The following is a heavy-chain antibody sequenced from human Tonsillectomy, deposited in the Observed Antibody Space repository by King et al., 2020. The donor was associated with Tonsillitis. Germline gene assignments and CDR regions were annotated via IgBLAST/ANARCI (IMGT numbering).Heavy chain of an antibody. J-gene: IGHJ6*02. D-gene: IGHD1-26*01. CDR3: AQEIVGATTSYYGMDV. CDR2: ISGSGGRT. CDR1: GFAFSSDA. V-gene: IGHV3-23*04. Sequence: VQLVESGGGWVQPGGSLRLSCAASGFAFSSDAMSWVRQAPGKGLEWVSAISGSGGRTYYADSVKGRFTISTDNSKKTLYLQMNSLRAEDTAVYYCAQEIVGATTSYYGMDVWGQGTTVTVSS.